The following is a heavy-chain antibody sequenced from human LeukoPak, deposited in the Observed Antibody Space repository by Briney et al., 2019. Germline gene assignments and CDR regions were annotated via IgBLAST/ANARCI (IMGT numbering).Heavy chain of an antibody. D-gene: IGHD1-26*01. V-gene: IGHV3-7*01. CDR3: ATARWELHAEYFQH. CDR2: IKQDGSEK. CDR1: GFNFGNYG. Sequence: GGTLRLSCAASGFNFGNYGMNWVRQAPGKGLEWVANIKQDGSEKYYVDSVKGRFTISRDNAKNSLYLQMNSLRAEDTAVYYCATARWELHAEYFQHWGQGTLVTVSS. J-gene: IGHJ1*01.